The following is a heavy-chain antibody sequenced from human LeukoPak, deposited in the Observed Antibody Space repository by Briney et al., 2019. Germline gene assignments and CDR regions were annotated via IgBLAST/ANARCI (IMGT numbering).Heavy chain of an antibody. CDR2: ICVYNGNT. D-gene: IGHD3-22*01. J-gene: IGHJ4*02. CDR3: ATEHYDSNAYYISY. CDR1: GYTFSSNG. V-gene: IGHV1-18*01. Sequence: ASVKVSCRASGYTFSSNGISWVRQAPGQGLEWMGWICVYNGNTKYAESLQGRVTLTTDTSTNTSYMEPTSMSSDATAVYYGATEHYDSNAYYISYLGQGTMVSVSS.